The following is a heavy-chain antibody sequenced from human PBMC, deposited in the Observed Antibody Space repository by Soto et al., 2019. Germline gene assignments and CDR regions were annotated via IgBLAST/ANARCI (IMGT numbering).Heavy chain of an antibody. CDR3: ARGTSWQLPFDY. V-gene: IGHV4-59*01. J-gene: IGHJ4*02. CDR2: ISYSGST. CDR1: SDSISSYY. Sequence: SETLSLTCTVSSDSISSYYWSWIRQPPGKRLEWIGYISYSGSTDYNPSLKSRVTISGDTSKNQFSLKVSSVTAADTAVYYCARGTSWQLPFDYWGQGTPVTVSS. D-gene: IGHD6-13*01.